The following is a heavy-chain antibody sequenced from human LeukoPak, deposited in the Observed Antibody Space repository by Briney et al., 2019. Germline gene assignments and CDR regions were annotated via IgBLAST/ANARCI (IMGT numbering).Heavy chain of an antibody. CDR1: GGSISSYY. V-gene: IGHV4-4*07. J-gene: IGHJ6*02. CDR3: ARGPPMAARPHYYYGMDV. Sequence: PSETLSLTCTVSGGSISSYYWSWIRQPAGKGLEWIGRIYTSGSTNYNPSLKSRVTMSVDTSKNQFSLKLSSVTAADTAVYYCARGPPMAARPHYYYGMDVWGQGTTVTVSS. D-gene: IGHD6-6*01. CDR2: IYTSGST.